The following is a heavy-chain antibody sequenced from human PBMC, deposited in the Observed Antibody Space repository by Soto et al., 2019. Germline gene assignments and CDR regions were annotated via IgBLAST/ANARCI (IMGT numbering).Heavy chain of an antibody. CDR1: GGSVSSGSYY. CDR3: ARDVGGMVPCDY. J-gene: IGHJ4*02. D-gene: IGHD2-8*01. V-gene: IGHV4-61*01. CDR2: SYYSGST. Sequence: QVQLQESGPGLVKPSETLSLTCTVSGGSVSSGSYYWSWIRQPPGKGLEWIGYSYYSGSTNYNPTLKSRVNISVDACKNQFSPKLSSVTASDTAVYYCARDVGGMVPCDYWGQGTLDTVS.